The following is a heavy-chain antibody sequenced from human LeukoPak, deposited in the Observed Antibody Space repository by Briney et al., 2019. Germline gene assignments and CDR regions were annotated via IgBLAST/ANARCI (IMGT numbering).Heavy chain of an antibody. V-gene: IGHV1-18*01. J-gene: IGHJ5*02. D-gene: IGHD3-22*01. CDR2: ISTSKGNT. CDR1: GYTFTSYG. CDR3: ARDGDYYDSSGS. Sequence: ASVKVSCKTSGYTFTSYGISWMRQAPGQGLEWMGWISTSKGNTRYAQNLQGRLTMTTDTFMSTAYMELRSLRSDDTAVYYCARDGDYYDSSGSWGQGTLVTVSS.